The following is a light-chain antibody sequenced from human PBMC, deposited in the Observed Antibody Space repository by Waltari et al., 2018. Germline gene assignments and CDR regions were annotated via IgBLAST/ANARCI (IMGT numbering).Light chain of an antibody. CDR1: KIGSKN. J-gene: IGLJ1*01. CDR3: QVWDSGSDHYV. V-gene: IGLV3-21*02. CDR2: DDG. Sequence: SYVLTQPPSVSVAPGQTARITCEGNKIGSKNVHWYQHKPGQAPVLVVYDDGDRPSGIPERFAGSHSGNTAILTISRVEAGDEADYYCQVWDSGSDHYVFGTVTTVTVL.